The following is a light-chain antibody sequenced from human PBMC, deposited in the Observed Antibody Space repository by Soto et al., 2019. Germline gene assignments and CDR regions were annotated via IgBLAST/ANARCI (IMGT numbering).Light chain of an antibody. J-gene: IGKJ5*01. CDR2: AAS. V-gene: IGKV1-9*01. CDR1: QGISSY. CDR3: QQFNSYPPIT. Sequence: DIQLTQSPSFLSASVGDRVTITCRASQGISSYLAWYQQKPGKAPKLLIYAASTLQSGVPSRFSGSGSGTEFTLTISSLQPEDFATYYCQQFNSYPPITVGQGTRLEIK.